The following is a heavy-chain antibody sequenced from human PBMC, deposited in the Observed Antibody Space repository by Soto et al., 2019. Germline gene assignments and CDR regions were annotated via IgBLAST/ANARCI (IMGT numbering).Heavy chain of an antibody. CDR2: ISYDGSNK. J-gene: IGHJ4*02. D-gene: IGHD3-10*01. V-gene: IGHV3-30*18. CDR1: GFTFSSYG. CDR3: AKVQSLWFGELLIDY. Sequence: GGSLRLSCAASGFTFSSYGMHWVRQAPGKGLEWVAVISYDGSNKYYADSVKGRFTISRDNSKNTLYLQMNSLRAEDTAVYYCAKVQSLWFGELLIDYWGQGTLVTVSS.